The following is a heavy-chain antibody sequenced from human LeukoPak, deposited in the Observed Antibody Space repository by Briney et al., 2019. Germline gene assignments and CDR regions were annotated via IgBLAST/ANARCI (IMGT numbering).Heavy chain of an antibody. CDR1: GGSISSYY. Sequence: SETLSLTCTVSGGSISSYYWSWIRQPPGKGLEWIGYIFHGGSTNYNPSLKSRLTILLDTPKNQFSLRVSSVTAADTAVYYCASGMGYFFDYWAREPWSPSPQ. CDR2: IFHGGST. D-gene: IGHD6-13*01. J-gene: IGHJ4*02. CDR3: ASGMGYFFDY. V-gene: IGHV4-59*01.